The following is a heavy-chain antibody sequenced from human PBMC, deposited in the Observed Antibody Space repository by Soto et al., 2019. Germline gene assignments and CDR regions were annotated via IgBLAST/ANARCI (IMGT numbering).Heavy chain of an antibody. Sequence: EVQLLESGGGLVQPGGSLRLSCAASGFTFSSYAMSWVRQAPGKGLEWVSAISGSGGSTYYADSVKGRFTISRDNSKNTQYLQMNSLRAEDTAVYYCAKLPDSDYGDDHYFDYWGQGTLVTVSS. CDR2: ISGSGGST. CDR1: GFTFSSYA. D-gene: IGHD4-17*01. CDR3: AKLPDSDYGDDHYFDY. J-gene: IGHJ4*02. V-gene: IGHV3-23*01.